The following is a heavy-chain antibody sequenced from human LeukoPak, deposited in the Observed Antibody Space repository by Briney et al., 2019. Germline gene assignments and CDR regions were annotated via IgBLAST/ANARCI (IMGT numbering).Heavy chain of an antibody. D-gene: IGHD2-2*01. Sequence: KPSETLSLTCTVSGGSISSSSYYWSWIRQPAGKGLEWIGRIYTSGSTNYNPSLKSRVTMSVDTSKNQFSLKLSSVTAADTAVYYCARDGIVVVPAAIAANWFDPWGQGTLVTVSS. CDR3: ARDGIVVVPAAIAANWFDP. CDR2: IYTSGST. CDR1: GGSISSSSYY. V-gene: IGHV4-61*02. J-gene: IGHJ5*02.